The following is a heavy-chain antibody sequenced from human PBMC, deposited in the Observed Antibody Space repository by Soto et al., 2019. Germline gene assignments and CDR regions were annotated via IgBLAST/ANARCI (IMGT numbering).Heavy chain of an antibody. CDR3: AAAHLTTWVGMDV. CDR2: IVVGSGNT. D-gene: IGHD1-1*01. V-gene: IGHV1-58*01. J-gene: IGHJ6*02. CDR1: GFTFTSSA. Sequence: SVKVSCKASGFTFTSSAVQWVRQARGQRLEWIGWIVVGSGNTNYAQKFQERVTITRDMSTSTAYMELSSLRSEDTAVYYCAAAHLTTWVGMDVWGQGTTVTVSS.